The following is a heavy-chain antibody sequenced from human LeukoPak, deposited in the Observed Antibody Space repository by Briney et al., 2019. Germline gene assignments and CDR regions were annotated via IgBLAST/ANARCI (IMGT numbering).Heavy chain of an antibody. CDR1: GFTFSNYA. CDR2: VSGSASNT. CDR3: AKGFQTYGELSFDV. D-gene: IGHD4-17*01. J-gene: IGHJ4*02. V-gene: IGHV3-23*01. Sequence: PGGSLRLSCAASGFTFSNYAMSWVRQAPGKGLEWVSTVSGSASNTYYADSVKGRFTISRDNSKTTLYLQMNSLRADDTAVYYCAKGFQTYGELSFDVWGQGILVAVSS.